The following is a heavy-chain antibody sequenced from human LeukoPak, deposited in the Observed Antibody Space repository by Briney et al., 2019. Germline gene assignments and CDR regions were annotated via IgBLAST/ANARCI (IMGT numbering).Heavy chain of an antibody. CDR1: GGSISSSNW. J-gene: IGHJ6*03. Sequence: SGTLSLTCAVSGGSISSSNWWSWVRQPPGKGLEWIGEIYHSGSTNYNPSLKSRVTISVDTSKNQFSLKLSSVTAADTAVYYCARLSITVTTTYYYYYYMDVWGKGTTVTISS. V-gene: IGHV4-4*02. CDR3: ARLSITVTTTYYYYYYMDV. D-gene: IGHD4-17*01. CDR2: IYHSGST.